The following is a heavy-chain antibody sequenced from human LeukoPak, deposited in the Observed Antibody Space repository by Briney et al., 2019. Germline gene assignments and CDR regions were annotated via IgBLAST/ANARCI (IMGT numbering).Heavy chain of an antibody. V-gene: IGHV4-59*01. Sequence: SETLSLTCTVSGGSISSYYWSWIRQPPGKGLEWIGYIYYSGSTNYNPSLKSRVTISVDTSKNQFSLKLSSVTAAGTAVYYCARLLAVTTDYAFDIWGQGTMVTVSS. CDR3: ARLLAVTTDYAFDI. CDR1: GGSISSYY. J-gene: IGHJ3*02. CDR2: IYYSGST. D-gene: IGHD4-17*01.